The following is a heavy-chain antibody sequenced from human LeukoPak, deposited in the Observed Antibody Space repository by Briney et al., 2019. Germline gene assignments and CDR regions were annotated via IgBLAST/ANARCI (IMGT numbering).Heavy chain of an antibody. CDR3: ARDTGLPMDV. V-gene: IGHV3-48*04. CDR1: EFTFSSYT. D-gene: IGHD4-17*01. Sequence: GGSLRLSCAASEFTFSSYTMNWVRQAPGKGLEGVSYISSSGSTIYYADSVKGRFTISRDNAKNSLYLQMNSLRAEDTAVYYCARDTGLPMDVWGKGTTVTISS. CDR2: ISSSGSTI. J-gene: IGHJ6*03.